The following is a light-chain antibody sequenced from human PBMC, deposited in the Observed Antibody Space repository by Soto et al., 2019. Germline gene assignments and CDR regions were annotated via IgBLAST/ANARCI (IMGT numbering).Light chain of an antibody. CDR1: SSNIGSNT. V-gene: IGLV1-44*01. CDR3: AAWDDSLNGWV. Sequence: QSVLTQPPSASGTPGQRVTISCSGSSSNIGSNTVTWYQQLPGTAPKLLIYSNNQRPSGVPDRFCGSKSGTSASLVISGLQSEDEADYYCAAWDDSLNGWVFGGGTKLTVL. CDR2: SNN. J-gene: IGLJ3*02.